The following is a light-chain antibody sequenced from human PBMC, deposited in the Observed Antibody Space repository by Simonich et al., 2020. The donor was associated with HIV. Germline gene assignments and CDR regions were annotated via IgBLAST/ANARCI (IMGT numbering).Light chain of an antibody. V-gene: IGKV3-15*01. Sequence: EIVMTQSPSTLSVSPGERATLSCRTSQSVRSNLACYHQKPGQSPRPLIYGASTRATGNPARFSGSGSGTEFTLTISSMQSEDFAVYYCQQYNNWPPLTFGGGTKVEIK. J-gene: IGKJ4*01. CDR3: QQYNNWPPLT. CDR1: QSVRSN. CDR2: GAS.